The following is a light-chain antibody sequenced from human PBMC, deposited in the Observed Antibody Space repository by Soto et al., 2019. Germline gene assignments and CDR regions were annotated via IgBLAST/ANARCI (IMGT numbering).Light chain of an antibody. CDR3: QQYNSYSRT. J-gene: IGKJ1*01. CDR1: QSISSW. CDR2: KAA. Sequence: DIQMTQSPSTLSASVGDRVTITCRASQSISSWLAWYQQKPGKAPKLLLYKAASLESGVPSRFSGSGSGTEFTLTISSLQPDDFATYYCQQYNSYSRTCGQGTKVEIK. V-gene: IGKV1-5*03.